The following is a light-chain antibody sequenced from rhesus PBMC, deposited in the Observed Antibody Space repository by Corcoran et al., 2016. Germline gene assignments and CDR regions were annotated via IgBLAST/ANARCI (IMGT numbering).Light chain of an antibody. V-gene: IGKV3-24*04. CDR3: QQSSNLWT. J-gene: IGKJ1*01. CDR2: GAS. CDR1: QSVGRY. Sequence: ETVVTQSPATLALSPGDRATLSCRASQSVGRYLAWYQQKPGQTPRLLIYGASSRATGIPDSVSGSGSGTDFTLTISSLEPEDVGVYYCQQSSNLWTFGQGTKVEIK.